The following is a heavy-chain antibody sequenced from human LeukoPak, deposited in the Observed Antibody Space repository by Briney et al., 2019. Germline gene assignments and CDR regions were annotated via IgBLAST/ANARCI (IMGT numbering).Heavy chain of an antibody. Sequence: SETLSLTCSVSDGSITMYYWTWIRQPPGKGLEWIGYVDHAGSTNFNPSLNGRVSISRDTSKNLFSLRLRSVTAADTAVYFCARGRVSSSTWYSTYYYYFYMDVWGKGTTVTVSS. V-gene: IGHV4-59*01. CDR3: ARGRVSSSTWYSTYYYYFYMDV. CDR1: DGSITMYY. CDR2: VDHAGST. J-gene: IGHJ6*03. D-gene: IGHD4-11*01.